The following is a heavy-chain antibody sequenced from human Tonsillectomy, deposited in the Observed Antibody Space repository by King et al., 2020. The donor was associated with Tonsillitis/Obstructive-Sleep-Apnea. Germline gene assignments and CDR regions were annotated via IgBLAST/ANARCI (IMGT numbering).Heavy chain of an antibody. V-gene: IGHV4-39*01. CDR3: ARHGEGGSDDYGDYWPWIGYMDV. CDR1: GGSISSSSYY. Sequence: QLQESGPGLVKPSETLSLTCTVSGGSISSSSYYWGWIRQPPGKGLEWIGSIYYSGSTYYNPSLKSRVTISVDTSKNQFSLKLSSVTAADTAVYYCARHGEGGSDDYGDYWPWIGYMDVWGKGTTVTVSS. CDR2: IYYSGST. J-gene: IGHJ6*03. D-gene: IGHD4-17*01.